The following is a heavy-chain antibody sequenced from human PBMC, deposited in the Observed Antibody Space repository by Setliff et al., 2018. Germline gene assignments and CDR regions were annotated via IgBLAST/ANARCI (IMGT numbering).Heavy chain of an antibody. D-gene: IGHD2-8*01. Sequence: PGGSLSLPCAASGFPFSTYSLSWARQAPGKGLEWVSAISGSGGSTYYADSVKGRFTISRDNSNSTLYLQMNRLRAEDTAVYYCARGRRGVPYYYYYYMDVWGKGTTVTVSS. V-gene: IGHV3-23*01. CDR3: ARGRRGVPYYYYYYMDV. CDR1: GFPFSTYS. CDR2: ISGSGGST. J-gene: IGHJ6*03.